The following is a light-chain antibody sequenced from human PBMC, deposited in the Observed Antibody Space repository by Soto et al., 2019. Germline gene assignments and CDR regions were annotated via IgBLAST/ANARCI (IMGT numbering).Light chain of an antibody. J-gene: IGKJ1*01. CDR2: DAS. Sequence: DIQMTQSPSTLSASVGDRVTITCRASQNINTWLAWYQQKPGKVPELLIYDASNLERGVPSRFSGSGSGTEFTLAINSLQPDDFATYYCQQYESYWTFGQGTKVEVK. CDR3: QQYESYWT. CDR1: QNINTW. V-gene: IGKV1-5*01.